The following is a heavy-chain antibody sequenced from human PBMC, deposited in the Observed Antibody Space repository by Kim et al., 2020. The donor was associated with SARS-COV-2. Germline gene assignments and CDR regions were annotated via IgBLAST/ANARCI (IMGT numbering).Heavy chain of an antibody. V-gene: IGHV3-9*01. CDR1: GFTFDDYA. Sequence: GGSLRLSCAASGFTFDDYAMHWVRQAPGKGLEWVSGISWNSGSIGYADSVKGRFTISRDNAKNSLYLQMNSLRAEDTALYYCAKDRRRIVATIGDYWGQG. CDR2: ISWNSGSI. CDR3: AKDRRRIVATIGDY. J-gene: IGHJ4*02. D-gene: IGHD5-12*01.